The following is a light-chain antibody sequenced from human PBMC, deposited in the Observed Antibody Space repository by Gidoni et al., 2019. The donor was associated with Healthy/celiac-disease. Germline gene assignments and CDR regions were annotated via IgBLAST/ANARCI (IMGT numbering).Light chain of an antibody. CDR1: SRDVGGYNY. J-gene: IGLJ2*01. CDR2: VVS. V-gene: IGLV2-14*03. CDR3: SSYTSSSTGVV. Sequence: QSALTQPASVSGSPGQSITISCTGTSRDVGGYNYVSWYQQHPGKAPKLMIYVVSNRPSGVSNRFSGSKSGNTASLTISGLQAEDEADYYCSSYTSSSTGVVFGGGTKLTVL.